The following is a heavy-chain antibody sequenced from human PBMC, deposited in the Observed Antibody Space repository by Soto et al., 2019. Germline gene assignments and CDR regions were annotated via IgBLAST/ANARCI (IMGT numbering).Heavy chain of an antibody. CDR3: ARQGYGPQPGLVDA. J-gene: IGHJ6*02. CDR2: INHDGYS. V-gene: IGHV4-59*08. D-gene: IGHD1-1*01. Sequence: QVQLQQSGPGLVKPSETLSLTCTVSGGSIINYYCSWFRQSPGKGLEWIGYINHDGYSAYNLSRKRRIPTAADTAEPHFSLMLDSLTATDTAGYYCARQGYGPQPGLVDAWGQGTTVIVSS. CDR1: GGSIINYY.